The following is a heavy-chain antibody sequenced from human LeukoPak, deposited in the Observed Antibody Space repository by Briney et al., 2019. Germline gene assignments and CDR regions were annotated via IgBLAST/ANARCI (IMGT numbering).Heavy chain of an antibody. CDR3: ARDGGYCSGGSCHRGAFDI. J-gene: IGHJ3*02. Sequence: GSSVKVSCKTSGYTFIGYYKHWVRQAPLHGLKWMGWINPNSGGTNYAQKFQGRVTVTRDMSTSTVYMELSSLRSEDTAVCYCARDGGYCSGGSCHRGAFDIWGQGTMVTVSS. CDR2: INPNSGGT. CDR1: GYTFIGYY. D-gene: IGHD2-15*01. V-gene: IGHV1-2*02.